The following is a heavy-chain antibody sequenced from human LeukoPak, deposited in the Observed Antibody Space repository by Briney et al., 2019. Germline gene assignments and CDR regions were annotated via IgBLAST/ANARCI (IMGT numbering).Heavy chain of an antibody. CDR2: IYTSGST. J-gene: IGHJ4*02. Sequence: SETLSLTCTVSGGSISSGSDYWSWIRQPAGKGLEWIGRIYTSGSTNYNPSLKSRVTISVDTSKNHFSLKLTSVTAADTAVYYCARGPTAYCGSITCSPYFDYWGQGTLVTVSS. D-gene: IGHD2-2*01. V-gene: IGHV4-61*02. CDR1: GGSISSGSDY. CDR3: ARGPTAYCGSITCSPYFDY.